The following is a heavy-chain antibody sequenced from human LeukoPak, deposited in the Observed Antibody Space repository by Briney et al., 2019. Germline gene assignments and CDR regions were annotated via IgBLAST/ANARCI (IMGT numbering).Heavy chain of an antibody. Sequence: ASVKVSCKASGYSFTSHYMHWVRQAPGQGLEWMGWINPNSGSTNYAQKFQGRVTMTRDTSFSTAYMELSRLSSDDTAVYYCARIGKQLNWFDPWGQGTLVTVSS. CDR3: ARIGKQLNWFDP. D-gene: IGHD6-13*01. CDR1: GYSFTSHY. V-gene: IGHV1-2*02. CDR2: INPNSGST. J-gene: IGHJ5*02.